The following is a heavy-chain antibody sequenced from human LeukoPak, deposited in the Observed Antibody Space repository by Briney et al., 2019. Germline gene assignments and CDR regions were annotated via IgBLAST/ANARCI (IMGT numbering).Heavy chain of an antibody. J-gene: IGHJ4*02. D-gene: IGHD6-19*01. CDR3: ARAGETSGWYSFDS. CDR2: ISRSGTTI. Sequence: GGSLRLSCEASGFTFSAYEMNRVRRTPVRGLEWVSYISRSGTTIYYLDSVQGRFTVSRDNAKNLRYLQMNSLRAEVAAVYYCARAGETSGWYSFDSWGPRTLVTVSS. V-gene: IGHV3-48*03. CDR1: GFTFSAYE.